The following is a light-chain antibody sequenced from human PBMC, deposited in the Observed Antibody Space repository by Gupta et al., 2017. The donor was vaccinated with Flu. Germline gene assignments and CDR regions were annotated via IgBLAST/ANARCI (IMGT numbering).Light chain of an antibody. V-gene: IGLV3-19*01. CDR1: SRRRCY. CDR3: FCKYTTGTHWV. CDR2: GKN. Sequence: GQTVSITCQGDSRRRCYASWYHQRPGQAPVVVMYGKNDRPSGIPDRFSGSSSGNTASLTITGAQAEDEGDYFCFCKYTTGTHWVFGGGTTLTVL. J-gene: IGLJ3*02.